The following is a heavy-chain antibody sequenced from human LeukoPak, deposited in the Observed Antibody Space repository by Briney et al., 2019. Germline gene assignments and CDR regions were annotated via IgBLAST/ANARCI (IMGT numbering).Heavy chain of an antibody. CDR1: GYTFTCYY. CDR2: INPNSGGT. CDR3: AREEYSSGWYHYYYMDV. D-gene: IGHD6-19*01. V-gene: IGHV1-2*02. Sequence: ASVKVSCKASGYTFTCYYMHWVRQAPGQGLEWMGWINPNSGGTNYAQKFQGRVTMTRDTSISTAYMELSRLRSDDTAVYYCAREEYSSGWYHYYYMDVWGKGTTVTVSS. J-gene: IGHJ6*03.